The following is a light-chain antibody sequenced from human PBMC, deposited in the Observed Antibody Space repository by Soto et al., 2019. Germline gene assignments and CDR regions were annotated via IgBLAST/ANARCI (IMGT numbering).Light chain of an antibody. J-gene: IGKJ2*01. CDR1: QSVNNNY. Sequence: EIVLTQSPGTLSLSPGERATLSCRASQSVNNNYLAWYQQKPGQAPRLLIYGASSRATGIPDRFSGSGSGTHFTLTISRLAPQDFAVYYCQQYGSSQYTFGQGTKLEIK. CDR3: QQYGSSQYT. V-gene: IGKV3-20*01. CDR2: GAS.